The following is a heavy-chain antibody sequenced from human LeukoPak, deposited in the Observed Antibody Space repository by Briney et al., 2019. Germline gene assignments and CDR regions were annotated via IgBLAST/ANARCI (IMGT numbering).Heavy chain of an antibody. V-gene: IGHV3-11*01. CDR3: ARGRYSGTTYYFDY. Sequence: PGGSLRLSCAASGFTFSDYYMTWLRQAPGKGLEWLSYISNSGSTVFYADSVKGRFTVSRDNAKRSLYLQMNSLRAEDTAMYYCARGRYSGTTYYFDYWGQGTLVTVSS. CDR1: GFTFSDYY. J-gene: IGHJ4*02. D-gene: IGHD5-12*01. CDR2: ISNSGSTV.